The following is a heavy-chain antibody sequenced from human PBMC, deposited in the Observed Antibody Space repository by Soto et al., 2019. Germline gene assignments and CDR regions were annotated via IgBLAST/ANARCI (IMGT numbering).Heavy chain of an antibody. J-gene: IGHJ4*02. CDR3: AVNGVTGNTLGIAVAGGGY. Sequence: QVQLQQWGAGLLKPSETLSLTCAVYGGSFSGYYWSWIRQPPGKGLEWIGEVNHSGSTNYNPSLKSRVTISVDTSKNQFSLKLSSVTAADTAVYYCAVNGVTGNTLGIAVAGGGYWGQGTLVTVSS. CDR1: GGSFSGYY. V-gene: IGHV4-34*01. D-gene: IGHD6-19*01. CDR2: VNHSGST.